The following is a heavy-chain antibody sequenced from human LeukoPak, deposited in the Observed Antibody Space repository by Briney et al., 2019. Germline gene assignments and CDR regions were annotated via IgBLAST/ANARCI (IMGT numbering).Heavy chain of an antibody. J-gene: IGHJ4*02. V-gene: IGHV1-69*13. Sequence: ASVKVSRKASGGTFSSYAISWVRQAPGQGLEWMGGIIPIFGTANYAQKFQGRVTITADESTSTAYMELSSLRSEDTAVYYCATGYCSGGSCYFGAFDYWGQGTLVTVSS. CDR2: IIPIFGTA. CDR3: ATGYCSGGSCYFGAFDY. CDR1: GGTFSSYA. D-gene: IGHD2-15*01.